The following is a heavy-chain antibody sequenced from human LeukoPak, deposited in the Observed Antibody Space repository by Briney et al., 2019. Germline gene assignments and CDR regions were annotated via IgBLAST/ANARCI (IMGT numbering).Heavy chain of an antibody. J-gene: IGHJ4*02. CDR3: AREYGYSYGYGDY. D-gene: IGHD5-18*01. CDR1: GYSISSGYF. V-gene: IGHV4-38-2*02. Sequence: PSETLSLTCAVSGYSISSGYFWGWIRQPPGKGLEWIGSIHHSGSTYYNPSLKSQVTISVDTSKNQFSLKLSSVTAADTAVYYCAREYGYSYGYGDYWGQGTLVTVSS. CDR2: IHHSGST.